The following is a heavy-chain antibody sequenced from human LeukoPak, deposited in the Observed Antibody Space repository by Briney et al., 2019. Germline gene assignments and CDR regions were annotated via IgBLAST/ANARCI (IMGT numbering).Heavy chain of an antibody. D-gene: IGHD3-10*01. CDR3: ARVGLGVGSGRKASGFDP. Sequence: GGSLRLSCAASGFTLSGYWMTWVRQAPGKGLEWVANIKEDGSEKNYVDSVKGRFTISRDNAKNSLYLQMNSLRAEDTAVYYCARVGLGVGSGRKASGFDPWGQGTLVTVSS. CDR2: IKEDGSEK. J-gene: IGHJ5*02. V-gene: IGHV3-7*01. CDR1: GFTLSGYW.